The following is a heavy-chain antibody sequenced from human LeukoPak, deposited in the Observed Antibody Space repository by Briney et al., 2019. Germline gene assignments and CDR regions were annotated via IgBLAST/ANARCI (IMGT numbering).Heavy chain of an antibody. CDR1: GVSISSSNSY. CDR3: ARHRHSSGWSQRKFDC. CDR2: IYYSGNT. D-gene: IGHD6-19*01. J-gene: IGHJ4*02. Sequence: PSETLSLTCTVSGVSISSSNSYWGWIRQPPGKGLEWIGSIYYSGNTYYNASLKSQVSISIDTSKNQFSLKLTSVTAADTAVYYCARHRHSSGWSQRKFDCWGQGTLVTVSS. V-gene: IGHV4-39*01.